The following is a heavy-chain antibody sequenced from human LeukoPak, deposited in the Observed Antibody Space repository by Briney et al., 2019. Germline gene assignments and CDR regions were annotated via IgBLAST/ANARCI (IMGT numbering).Heavy chain of an antibody. CDR3: VRGSPVWEN. D-gene: IGHD1-26*01. CDR2: KKPDGSEK. J-gene: IGHJ4*02. Sequence: AGGSLRLSCEASGFTFSPYRMTWVRQAQGKGLDWVAKKKPDGSEKFYGGSVKGRFMISRDNTKNSLYLQMNSLRADDTAVYYCVRGSPVWENWGQGTLVTVSS. V-gene: IGHV3-7*01. CDR1: GFTFSPYR.